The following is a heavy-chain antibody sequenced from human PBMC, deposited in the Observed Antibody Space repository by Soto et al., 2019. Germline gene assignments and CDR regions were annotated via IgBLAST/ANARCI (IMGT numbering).Heavy chain of an antibody. CDR2: ISAYNGNT. V-gene: IGHV1-18*01. CDR1: GYTFTSYG. CDR3: AIYREDSSGWYSSPDFDY. J-gene: IGHJ4*02. D-gene: IGHD6-19*01. Sequence: QVQLVQSGAEVKKPGASVKVSCKASGYTFTSYGISWVRQAPGQGLEWMGWISAYNGNTNNAQKLQGRVTMTTDTTTSTAYMELRSLRSDDTAVYYCAIYREDSSGWYSSPDFDYWGQGTLVTVSS.